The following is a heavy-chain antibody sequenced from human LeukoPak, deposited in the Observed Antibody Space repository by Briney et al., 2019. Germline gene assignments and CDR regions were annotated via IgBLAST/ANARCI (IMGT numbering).Heavy chain of an antibody. CDR2: INSDGGGA. CDR1: GITFGNNW. Sequence: GGSLRLSCAASGITFGNNWMHWVRQGPGKGLVWISRINSDGGGAIYADSVKGRLTVSRDNAKNTLYLQMNSLRAEDTAVYYCARDVPHNWCDTGGQGTLVTVSS. V-gene: IGHV3-74*01. CDR3: ARDVPHNWCDT. J-gene: IGHJ5*02.